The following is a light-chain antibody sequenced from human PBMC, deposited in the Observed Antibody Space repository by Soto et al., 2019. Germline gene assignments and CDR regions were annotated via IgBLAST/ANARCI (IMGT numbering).Light chain of an antibody. V-gene: IGLV2-14*01. CDR3: SSYTISSTVV. CDR2: DVS. CDR1: SSDVGGYNY. Sequence: QSVLTQPASVSGSPGQSITISCTGTSSDVGGYNYVSWYQQHPGKAPKLMIYDVSNRPSGVSNRFSGSKSGNTASLTISGLQAEDEAEYYCSSYTISSTVVFGGGTKVTVL. J-gene: IGLJ2*01.